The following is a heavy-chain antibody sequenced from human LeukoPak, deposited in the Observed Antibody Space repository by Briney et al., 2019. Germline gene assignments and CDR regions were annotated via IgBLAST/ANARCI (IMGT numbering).Heavy chain of an antibody. CDR3: ANDAWYSSSSSNWFDP. CDR1: GFTFSTYA. V-gene: IGHV3-33*06. Sequence: PGGSLRLSCTASGFTFSTYAMHWVRQAPGKGLEWVAVIWYDGSKKYYADSVKGRFTISRDNSKNTLSLQMNSLRAEDTAVYYCANDAWYSSSSSNWFDPWGQGTLVTVSS. CDR2: IWYDGSKK. D-gene: IGHD2-2*01. J-gene: IGHJ5*02.